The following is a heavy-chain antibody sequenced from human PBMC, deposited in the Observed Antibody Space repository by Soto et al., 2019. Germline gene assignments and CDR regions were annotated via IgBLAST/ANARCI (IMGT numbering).Heavy chain of an antibody. J-gene: IGHJ6*02. CDR2: IIPIFGTA. CDR3: ASGIIVVVPAYYYYYGMDV. D-gene: IGHD2-2*01. Sequence: QVQLVQSGAEVKKPGSSVQVSCKASGGTFSSYAISWVRQAPGQGLEWMGGIIPIFGTANYAQKFQGRVTITADEPTSTAYMELSSLRSEDAAVYYCASGIIVVVPAYYYYYGMDVWGQGTTVTVSS. V-gene: IGHV1-69*01. CDR1: GGTFSSYA.